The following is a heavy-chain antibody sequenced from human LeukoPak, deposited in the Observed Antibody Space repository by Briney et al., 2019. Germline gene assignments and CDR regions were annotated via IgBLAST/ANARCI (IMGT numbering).Heavy chain of an antibody. V-gene: IGHV4-38-2*02. CDR3: ARGNLIGYYMDV. D-gene: IGHD2/OR15-2a*01. CDR1: GYSISSGYY. CDR2: IYHSGST. J-gene: IGHJ6*03. Sequence: SETLSLTCTVSGYSISSGYYWGWIRQPPGKGLEWIGSIYHSGSTYYNPSLKSRVTISVDTSKNQFSLKLSSVTAADTAVYYCARGNLIGYYMDVWGKGTTVTVSS.